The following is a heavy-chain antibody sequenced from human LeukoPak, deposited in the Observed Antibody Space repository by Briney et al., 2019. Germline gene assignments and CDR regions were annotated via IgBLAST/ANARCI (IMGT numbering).Heavy chain of an antibody. D-gene: IGHD2-2*02. V-gene: IGHV3-7*03. CDR2: IKQDGSEK. CDR3: TKARSASSSSCYNY. Sequence: GGSLRLSCAASGFTFSSYWMSWVRQAPGKGLEWVANIKQDGSEKYYVDSVKGRFTISRDNAKNSLYLQMNSLRAEDTAVYYCTKARSASSSSCYNYWGQGILVTVSS. CDR1: GFTFSSYW. J-gene: IGHJ4*02.